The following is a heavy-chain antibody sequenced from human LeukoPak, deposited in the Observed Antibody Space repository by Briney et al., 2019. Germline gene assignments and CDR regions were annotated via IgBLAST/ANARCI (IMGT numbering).Heavy chain of an antibody. Sequence: VASVKVSCKASGGTFSSYAISWVRQAPGQGLEWMGRIIPILGIANYAQKFQGRVTITADKSTSTAYMELSSLRSDDTAVYYCARDGQFERLQHWGQGTLVTVSS. CDR2: IIPILGIA. CDR1: GGTFSSYA. V-gene: IGHV1-69*04. J-gene: IGHJ1*01. CDR3: ARDGQFERLQH. D-gene: IGHD3-10*01.